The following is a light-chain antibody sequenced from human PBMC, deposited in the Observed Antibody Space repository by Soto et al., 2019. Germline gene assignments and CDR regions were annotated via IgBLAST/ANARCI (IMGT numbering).Light chain of an antibody. J-gene: IGLJ1*01. CDR2: VNSDGGH. Sequence: QLVLTQSPSASASLGASVKLTCTLSSGHSSYAIAWHQQQPEKGPRYLMKVNSDGGHSKGDGIPDRFSGPSSGAERYLTISSLQSEDEADYYCQTWGTGPYVFGTGTKLTVL. CDR1: SGHSSYA. V-gene: IGLV4-69*01. CDR3: QTWGTGPYV.